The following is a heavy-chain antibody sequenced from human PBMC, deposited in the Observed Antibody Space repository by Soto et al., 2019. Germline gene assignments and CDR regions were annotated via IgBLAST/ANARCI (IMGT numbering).Heavy chain of an antibody. D-gene: IGHD2-15*01. Sequence: QVQLVESGGGVVQPGRSLRLSCAASGFTFSSYGMHWVRQAPGKGLEWVAVIWYDGSNKYYADSVKGRFTISRDNSKNTLYLQMNGLRAEDTAVYYCARDVRGYCSGGSCNYYYYGMDVWGQGTTVTVSS. CDR1: GFTFSSYG. CDR2: IWYDGSNK. V-gene: IGHV3-33*01. CDR3: ARDVRGYCSGGSCNYYYYGMDV. J-gene: IGHJ6*02.